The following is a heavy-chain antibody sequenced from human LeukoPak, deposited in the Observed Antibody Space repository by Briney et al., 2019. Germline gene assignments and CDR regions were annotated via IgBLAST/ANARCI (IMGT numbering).Heavy chain of an antibody. CDR2: ISYDGSNK. D-gene: IGHD4-17*01. Sequence: GGSLRLSCAASGFTFSSYAMSWVRQAPGKGLEWVAVISYDGSNKYYADSVKGRFTISRDNSKNTLYLQMNSLRAEDTAVYYCAKSYGDYEGGFDYWGQGALVTVSS. CDR1: GFTFSSYA. CDR3: AKSYGDYEGGFDY. J-gene: IGHJ4*02. V-gene: IGHV3-30*18.